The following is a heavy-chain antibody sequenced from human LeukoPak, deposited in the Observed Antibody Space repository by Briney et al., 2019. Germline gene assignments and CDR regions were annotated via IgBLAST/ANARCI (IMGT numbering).Heavy chain of an antibody. CDR3: ARGLEWLTRRHTWFDP. V-gene: IGHV1-18*01. CDR2: ISAYNGNT. J-gene: IGHJ5*02. Sequence: GASVKVSCKASSYTFTNYAFTWVRQAPGQGLELMGWISAYNGNTNYAQKLQGRVTMTTDTSTSTAYMELRSLRSDDTAVYYCARGLEWLTRRHTWFDPWGKGTLVTVPS. CDR1: SYTFTNYA. D-gene: IGHD3-3*01.